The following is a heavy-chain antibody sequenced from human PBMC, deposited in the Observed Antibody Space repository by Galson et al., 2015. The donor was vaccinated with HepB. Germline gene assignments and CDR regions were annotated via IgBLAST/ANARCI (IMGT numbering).Heavy chain of an antibody. Sequence: SVKVSCKASGYTFTSYYMHWVRQAPGQGLEWMGIINPSGGSTSYAQKFQGRVTMTRDTSTSTVYMELSSLRSEDTAVYYCARDLVYDSSGYPLEDYGMDVWGQRTTVTVSS. CDR2: INPSGGST. CDR3: ARDLVYDSSGYPLEDYGMDV. J-gene: IGHJ6*02. D-gene: IGHD3-22*01. CDR1: GYTFTSYY. V-gene: IGHV1-46*03.